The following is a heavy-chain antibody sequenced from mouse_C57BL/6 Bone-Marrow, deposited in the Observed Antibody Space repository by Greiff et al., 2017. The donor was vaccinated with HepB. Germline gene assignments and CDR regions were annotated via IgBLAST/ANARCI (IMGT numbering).Heavy chain of an antibody. J-gene: IGHJ2*01. CDR2: IWWDDDK. D-gene: IGHD1-1*01. V-gene: IGHV8-8*01. CDR3: ARIDYYGSSYVNYFDY. Sequence: QVTLKVSGPGILQPSQTLSLTCSFSGFSLSTFGMGVGWIRQPSGKGLEWLAHIWWDDDKYYNPALKSRLTISKDTSKNQVFLKIANVDTADTATYYCARIDYYGSSYVNYFDYWGQGTTLTVSS. CDR1: GFSLSTFGMG.